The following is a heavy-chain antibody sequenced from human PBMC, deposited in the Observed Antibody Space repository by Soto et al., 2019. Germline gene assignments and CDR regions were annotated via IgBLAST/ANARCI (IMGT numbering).Heavy chain of an antibody. CDR2: IWFDGIKR. D-gene: IGHD5-18*01. J-gene: IGHJ6*02. Sequence: QFQLVESGGGVVQPGGSLRLSCSATPSAFTFSDHGMHWVRQTPGKGLEWLAVIWFDGIKRSYADSVKGRFTVSRDNSENTLYLQLNTLIAEDTGVYYGASSGRGDFTSMVRSFYYALDVWGQGTTVAVSS. CDR1: AFTFSDHG. CDR3: ASSGRGDFTSMVRSFYYALDV. V-gene: IGHV3-33*01.